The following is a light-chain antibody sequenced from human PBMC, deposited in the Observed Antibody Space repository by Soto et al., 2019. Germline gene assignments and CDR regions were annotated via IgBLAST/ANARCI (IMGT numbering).Light chain of an antibody. J-gene: IGKJ4*01. CDR2: GAS. CDR1: QSVSSN. CDR3: QQYNNWPALT. Sequence: EIVMTQSPATLSVSPGERATLSCRASQSVSSNLAGYQQKPGQAPRLLIYGASTRATGSPAKFSGSGSGTEFTLTISSLQSEDFAVYYCQQYNNWPALTFGGGTKVDIK. V-gene: IGKV3-15*01.